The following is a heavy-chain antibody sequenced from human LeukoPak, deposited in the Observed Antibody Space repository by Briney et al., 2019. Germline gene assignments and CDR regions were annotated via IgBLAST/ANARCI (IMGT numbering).Heavy chain of an antibody. D-gene: IGHD6-13*01. CDR2: ISSSSSTI. Sequence: GGSLRLSCAASGFTFSSYSMNWVRQAPGKGLEWVSYISSSSSTIYYADSVKGRFTISRDNAKNSLYLQMNSLRAEDTAVYYCARLLRGGSWPPEYYYGMDVWGQGTTVTVSS. V-gene: IGHV3-48*04. J-gene: IGHJ6*02. CDR3: ARLLRGGSWPPEYYYGMDV. CDR1: GFTFSSYS.